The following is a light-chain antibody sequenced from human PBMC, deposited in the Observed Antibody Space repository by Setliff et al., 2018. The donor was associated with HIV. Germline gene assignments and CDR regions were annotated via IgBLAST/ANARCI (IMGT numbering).Light chain of an antibody. V-gene: IGLV2-11*01. CDR2: DVS. J-gene: IGLJ1*01. Sequence: QSALTQPRSVSGSPGQSVTISCTGTGGDVGASNYVSWYQQHPGKAPKLMICDVSYRPSGVSNRFSGSKSGNTASLTISGLQAEDEADYYCCSYTVSYTVFGTGTKAPS. CDR1: GGDVGASNY. CDR3: CSYTVSYTV.